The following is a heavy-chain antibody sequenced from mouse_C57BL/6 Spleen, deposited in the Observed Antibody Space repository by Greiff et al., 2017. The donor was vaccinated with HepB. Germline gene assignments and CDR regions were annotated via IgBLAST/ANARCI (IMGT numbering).Heavy chain of an antibody. J-gene: IGHJ2*01. CDR2: ISSGSS. D-gene: IGHD4-1*01. Sequence: EVHLVESGGGLVKPGGSLKLSCAASGFTFSDYGMHWVRQAPEKGLEWVAYISSGSSTKNTLFLQMTSLRSEDTAMYYCARSWDRFDYWGQGTTLTVSS. CDR1: GFTFSDYG. V-gene: IGHV5-17*01. CDR3: ARSWDRFDY.